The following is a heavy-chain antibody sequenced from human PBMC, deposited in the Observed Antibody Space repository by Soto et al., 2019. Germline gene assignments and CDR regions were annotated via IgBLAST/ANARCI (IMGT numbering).Heavy chain of an antibody. J-gene: IGHJ4*02. Sequence: TSETLSLTCTFSGCSISSGDYYWSWIRQPPGKGLEWIGYIYYSGSTYYNPSLKSRVTISVDTSKNQFSLELSSLRSADTAVYYCARGGHIAVVTASFDYWGQGTLVTVSS. V-gene: IGHV4-30-4*02. CDR3: ARGGHIAVVTASFDY. D-gene: IGHD2-21*02. CDR1: GCSISSGDYY. CDR2: IYYSGST.